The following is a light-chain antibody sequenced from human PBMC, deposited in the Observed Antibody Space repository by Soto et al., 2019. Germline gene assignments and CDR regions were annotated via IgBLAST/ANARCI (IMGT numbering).Light chain of an antibody. CDR1: QSVGNN. CDR3: PQYNYRPPWT. J-gene: IGKJ1*01. V-gene: IGKV3-15*01. Sequence: ETVMTQSPATLSVSPGERATLSCRASQSVGNNLAWYQQKPGQAPRLLIYGASTRITGIPARFSGSGSGTEFTLIISSLQSEDFAVYYCPQYNYRPPWTFGQGTKVEIK. CDR2: GAS.